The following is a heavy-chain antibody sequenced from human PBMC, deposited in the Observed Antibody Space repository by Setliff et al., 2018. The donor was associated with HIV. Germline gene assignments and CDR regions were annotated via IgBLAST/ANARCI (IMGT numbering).Heavy chain of an antibody. CDR3: ARARDFSSGQDN. Sequence: SETLSLTCTVSGGSIGSGTYYWSWIRQPAGKGLEWLGHIYASGRTNYSPSLMGRITISVDTSRNQFSLKLSSVTAADTAIYYCARARDFSSGQDNWGQGTLVTVSS. CDR2: IYASGRT. V-gene: IGHV4-61*09. J-gene: IGHJ4*02. CDR1: GGSIGSGTYY. D-gene: IGHD3-3*01.